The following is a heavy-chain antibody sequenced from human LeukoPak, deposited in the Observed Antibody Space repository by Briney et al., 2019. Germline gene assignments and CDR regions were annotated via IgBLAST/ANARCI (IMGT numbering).Heavy chain of an antibody. CDR3: ARRGWNPFSYFDY. Sequence: PSETLSLTCTVSGGSISSYYWSWIRQPPGKGLEWIGYIYYSGSTNYNPSLKSRATISVDTSKNQFSLKLSSVTAADTAVYYCARRGWNPFSYFDYWGQGTLVTVSS. D-gene: IGHD1-1*01. CDR2: IYYSGST. CDR1: GGSISSYY. J-gene: IGHJ4*02. V-gene: IGHV4-59*08.